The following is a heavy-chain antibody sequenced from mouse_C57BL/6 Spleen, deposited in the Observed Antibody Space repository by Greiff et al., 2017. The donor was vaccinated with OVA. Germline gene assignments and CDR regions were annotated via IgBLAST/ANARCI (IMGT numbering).Heavy chain of an antibody. J-gene: IGHJ1*03. CDR1: GFTFSDYG. D-gene: IGHD1-1*02. CDR3: AREGLSYWYFDV. CDR2: ISSGSSTI. Sequence: DVKLVESGGGLVKPGGSLKLSCAASGFTFSDYGMHWVRQAPEKGLEWVAYISSGSSTIYYADTVKGRFTISRDNAKNTLFLQMTSLRSEDTAMYYCAREGLSYWYFDVWGTGTTVTVSS. V-gene: IGHV5-17*01.